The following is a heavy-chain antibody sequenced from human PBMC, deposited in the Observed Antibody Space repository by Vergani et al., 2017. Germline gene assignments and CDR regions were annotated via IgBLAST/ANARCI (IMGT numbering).Heavy chain of an antibody. V-gene: IGHV3-7*01. CDR1: GFSLSRFW. Sequence: EVQLVESGGGLVQPGGPLRLPCVASGFSLSRFWRSGVRQAPEKGLEGVAHISPDGSATFYLDSVKGRFTISRDNTKNSLSLQMSGLRVEDTAVYYGLRLPRGRWNFDLWGRGTLITVSS. J-gene: IGHJ2*01. CDR2: ISPDGSAT. CDR3: LRLPRGRWNFDL.